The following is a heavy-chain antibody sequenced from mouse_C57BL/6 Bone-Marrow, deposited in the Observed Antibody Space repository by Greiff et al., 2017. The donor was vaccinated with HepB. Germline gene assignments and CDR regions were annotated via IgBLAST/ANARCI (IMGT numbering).Heavy chain of an antibody. CDR3: ANIYYDYDGFAY. CDR1: GYTFTSYW. D-gene: IGHD2-4*01. Sequence: QVQLQQPGAELVRPGTSVKLSCKASGYTFTSYWMHWVKQRPGQGLEWIGVIDPSDSYTNYNQKFKGKATLTVDTSSSTAYMQLSSLTSEDSAVYYCANIYYDYDGFAYWGQGTLVTVSA. V-gene: IGHV1-59*01. J-gene: IGHJ3*01. CDR2: IDPSDSYT.